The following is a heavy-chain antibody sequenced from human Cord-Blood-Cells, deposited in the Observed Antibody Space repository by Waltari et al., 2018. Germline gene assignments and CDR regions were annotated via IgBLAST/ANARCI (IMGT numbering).Heavy chain of an antibody. CDR3: ARVDGDYTFDY. CDR2: SYSGGST. D-gene: IGHD4-17*01. V-gene: IGHV3-53*01. CDR1: VFTVSSNY. J-gene: IGHJ4*02. Sequence: EVQLVESGGGLIKPGGYLRLSCAASVFTVSSNYMSWVRQAPGKGLEWVSVSYSGGSTYYADSVKGRFTISRDNSKNTLYLQMNSLRAEDTAVYYCARVDGDYTFDYWGQGTLVTVSS.